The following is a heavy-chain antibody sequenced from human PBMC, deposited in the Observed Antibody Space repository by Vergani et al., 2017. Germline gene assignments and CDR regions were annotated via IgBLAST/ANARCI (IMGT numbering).Heavy chain of an antibody. V-gene: IGHV1-46*03. CDR3: ARGDYGILTGYRY. J-gene: IGHJ4*02. CDR2: INPSGGHT. Sequence: VQVVQSGAEVKKSGASVKVSCKTSGYTFSNYYMHWVRQAPGQGLEWMGIINPSGGHTNYAQKFQGRVTMTRDTSTSTVYMELSSLSSEDTAIYYCARGDYGILTGYRYWGQGTLVTVSA. D-gene: IGHD3-9*01. CDR1: GYTFSNYY.